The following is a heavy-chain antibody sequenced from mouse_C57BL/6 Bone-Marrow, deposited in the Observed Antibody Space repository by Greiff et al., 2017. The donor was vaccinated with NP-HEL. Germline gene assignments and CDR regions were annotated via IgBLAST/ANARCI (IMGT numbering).Heavy chain of an antibody. CDR3: AKPYYGSSYDYYAMDY. D-gene: IGHD1-1*01. J-gene: IGHJ4*01. CDR2: IWGDGST. Sequence: VKVVESGPGLVAPSQSLSITCTVSGFSLTSYGVSWVRQPPGKGLEWLGVIWGDGSTNYHSALISRPSISKDNSKSQVFLKLNSLQTDDTATYYCAKPYYGSSYDYYAMDYWGQGTSVTVSS. CDR1: GFSLTSYG. V-gene: IGHV2-3*01.